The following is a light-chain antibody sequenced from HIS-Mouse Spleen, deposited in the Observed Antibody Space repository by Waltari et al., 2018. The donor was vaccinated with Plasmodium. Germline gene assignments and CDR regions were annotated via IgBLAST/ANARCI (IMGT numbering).Light chain of an antibody. V-gene: IGLV3-10*01. CDR2: EDS. CDR3: YSTDSSGNHRV. Sequence: SYELTQPPSVSVSPGQTARLTCSGDALPTKYAYLYQQKSGQAPVLGIYEDSKRPSGIPEGFSGSSSGTMATLTISGAQVEDEADYYCYSTDSSGNHRVFGGGTKLTVL. J-gene: IGLJ3*02. CDR1: ALPTKY.